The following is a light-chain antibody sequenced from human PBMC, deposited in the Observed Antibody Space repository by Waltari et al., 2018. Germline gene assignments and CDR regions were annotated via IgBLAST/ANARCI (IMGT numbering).Light chain of an antibody. CDR3: QRRSNWPPTLT. CDR2: GPS. V-gene: IGKV3D-20*02. Sequence: EIVLTQSPGTLSLSPGERATLSCRASQSISGTYLAWYQQKPGQAPRLLISGPSGRATGIPDRFSGSGSGTDFTLTISRLEPEDFAIYYCQRRSNWPPTLTFGGGTKVEIK. J-gene: IGKJ4*01. CDR1: QSISGTY.